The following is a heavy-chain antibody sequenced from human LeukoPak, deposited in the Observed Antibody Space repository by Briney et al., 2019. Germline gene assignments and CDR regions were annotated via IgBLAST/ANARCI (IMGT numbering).Heavy chain of an antibody. Sequence: ASVKVSCKASGYTFTSYYMHWVRQAPGQGLEWMGIINPSGGSTSYAQKFQGRVTMTRDTSTSTVYMELSSLRSEDTAVYYCARDGYSSGWYFYYGMDVWGQGTTVTVSS. CDR1: GYTFTSYY. CDR2: INPSGGST. CDR3: ARDGYSSGWYFYYGMDV. V-gene: IGHV1-46*01. J-gene: IGHJ6*02. D-gene: IGHD6-19*01.